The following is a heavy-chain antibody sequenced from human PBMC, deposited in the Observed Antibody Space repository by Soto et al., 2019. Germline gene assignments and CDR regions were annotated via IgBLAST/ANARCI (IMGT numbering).Heavy chain of an antibody. D-gene: IGHD3-10*01. CDR2: IIPILDVA. Sequence: QLVQSGAEVKRPGSSVKVSCKASGGDFLSYTISWVRQVPGQGPEWMGTIIPILDVAKNAQKFQGRVAITADKATNTVYMQLRSLRSDDTAVYYCAQMWFGELWYGMDVWGQGTTITVSS. CDR1: GGDFLSYT. J-gene: IGHJ6*02. V-gene: IGHV1-69*02. CDR3: AQMWFGELWYGMDV.